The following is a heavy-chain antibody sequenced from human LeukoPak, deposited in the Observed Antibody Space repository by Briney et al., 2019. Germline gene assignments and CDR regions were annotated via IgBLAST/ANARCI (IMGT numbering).Heavy chain of an antibody. CDR2: ISGSGGST. CDR3: ARTRKYSGYDSYYYGMDV. V-gene: IGHV3-23*01. D-gene: IGHD5-12*01. Sequence: PGGSLRLSCAASGFTFSNYAMSWVRQAPGKGLEWVSAISGSGGSTYYADSVKGRFTIPRDNSKNTLYLQMNSLRAEDTAVYYCARTRKYSGYDSYYYGMDVWGQGTTVTVSS. J-gene: IGHJ6*02. CDR1: GFTFSNYA.